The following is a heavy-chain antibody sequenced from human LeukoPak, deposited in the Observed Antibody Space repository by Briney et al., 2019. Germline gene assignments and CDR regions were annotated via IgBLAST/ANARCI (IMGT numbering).Heavy chain of an antibody. J-gene: IGHJ3*02. D-gene: IGHD1-7*01. CDR3: ARSGDYNWNYREPNDDAFDI. Sequence: SETLSLTCSVSGGSISSYYWSWIRQPAGKGLEWIGRIYTSGSTNYNPSLKSRVTISVDTSKNQFSLKLSSVTAADTAVYYCARSGDYNWNYREPNDDAFDIWGQGTMVTVSS. CDR2: IYTSGST. CDR1: GGSISSYY. V-gene: IGHV4-4*07.